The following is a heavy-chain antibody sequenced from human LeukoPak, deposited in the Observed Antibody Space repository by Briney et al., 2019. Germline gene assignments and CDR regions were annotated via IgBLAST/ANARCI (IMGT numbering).Heavy chain of an antibody. CDR2: ISDGGGTT. J-gene: IGHJ4*02. CDR1: GFTFSSFA. Sequence: GGSLRLSCAASGFTFSSFAMSWVRQAPGKGLEWGSGISDGGGTTNYADAVKGRFTISRDKSKNTLLLQMNSLRAEDTAVYYCAKSYGDYLGYFDSWGQGALVTVSS. V-gene: IGHV3-23*01. CDR3: AKSYGDYLGYFDS. D-gene: IGHD4-17*01.